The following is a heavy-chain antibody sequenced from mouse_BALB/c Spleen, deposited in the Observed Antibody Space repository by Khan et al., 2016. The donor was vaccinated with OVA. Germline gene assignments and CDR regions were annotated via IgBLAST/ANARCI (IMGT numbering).Heavy chain of an antibody. J-gene: IGHJ4*01. CDR1: GYSITSDYA. D-gene: IGHD1-1*01. CDR3: ARDVSRYNYAIDY. CDR2: ISYSGST. Sequence: EVQLQESGPGLVKPSQSLSLTCTVTGYSITSDYAWNWIRQFPGNKLEWMGYISYSGSTNYNPALKSRISITRDTSKNQFFLQLNSVNTEDTATYYCARDVSRYNYAIDYWGEGTSVTVSS. V-gene: IGHV3-2*02.